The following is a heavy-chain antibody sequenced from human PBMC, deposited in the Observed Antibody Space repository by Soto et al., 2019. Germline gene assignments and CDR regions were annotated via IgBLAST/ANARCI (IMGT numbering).Heavy chain of an antibody. CDR3: AKDGGKDGYFGNWFDP. CDR1: GGTFSNYA. CDR2: IIPIFGSV. Sequence: QVHLVQSGAEVKKPGSSVKVSCKASGGTFSNYAITWVRQAPGQGLEWLGRIIPIFGSVTFAQKFQGRITLTADESTTTVYMELSSLRSDDTAVYYCAKDGGKDGYFGNWFDPWGQGTQVIVSS. J-gene: IGHJ5*02. D-gene: IGHD5-12*01. V-gene: IGHV1-69*15.